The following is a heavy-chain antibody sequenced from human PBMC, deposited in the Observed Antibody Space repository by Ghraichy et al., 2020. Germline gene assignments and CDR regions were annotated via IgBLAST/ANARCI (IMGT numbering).Heavy chain of an antibody. V-gene: IGHV3-30*03. CDR3: AARTYYYDSSGYFLRGLEDDAFDI. D-gene: IGHD3-22*01. Sequence: GESLNISCAASGFTFSSYGMHWVRQAPGKGLEWVAVISYDGSNKYYADSVKGRFTISRDNSKNTLYLQMNSLRAEDTAVYYCAARTYYYDSSGYFLRGLEDDAFDIWGQGTMVTVSS. CDR2: ISYDGSNK. CDR1: GFTFSSYG. J-gene: IGHJ3*02.